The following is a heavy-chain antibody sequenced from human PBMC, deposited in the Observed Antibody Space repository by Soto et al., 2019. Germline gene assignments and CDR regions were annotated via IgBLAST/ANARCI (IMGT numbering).Heavy chain of an antibody. CDR2: IYYSGST. J-gene: IGHJ5*02. V-gene: IGHV4-39*01. CDR1: GGSISSSSYY. D-gene: IGHD3-10*01. CDR3: ARQAGYYGSGSPNADNWCDP. Sequence: QLQLQESGPGLVKPSETLSLTCTVSGGSISSSSYYWGWIRQPPGQGLEWIGSIYYSGSTYYNPSHKSRVTIAVDRAKDQFSLKLSSVSAADTAVYYCARQAGYYGSGSPNADNWCDPWGQGALVTVAS.